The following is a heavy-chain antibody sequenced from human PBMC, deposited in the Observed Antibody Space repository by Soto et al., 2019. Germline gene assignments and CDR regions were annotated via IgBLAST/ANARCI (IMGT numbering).Heavy chain of an antibody. V-gene: IGHV3-30*18. J-gene: IGHJ4*02. Sequence: QVQLVESGGGVVQPGRSLRLSCAASGFTFSSYGMHWVRQAPGKGLEWVAIIAYDGSNQYYADSVKGRFTISRDNSKNTLDLQMNSLRTADTAVYYCAKALCELAPESYDHWGQLVLGSGAS. CDR1: GFTFSSYG. CDR2: IAYDGSNQ. CDR3: AKALCELAPESYDH. D-gene: IGHD3-10*01.